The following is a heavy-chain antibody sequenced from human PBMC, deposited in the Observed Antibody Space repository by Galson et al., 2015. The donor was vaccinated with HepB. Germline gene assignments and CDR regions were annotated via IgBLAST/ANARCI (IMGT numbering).Heavy chain of an antibody. CDR2: IKQDGSEK. V-gene: IGHV3-7*03. CDR1: GFTFSSYW. Sequence: SLRLSCAASGFTFSSYWMSWVRQAPGKGLEWVANIKQDGSEKYYVDSVKGRFTISRDNAKNSLYLQMNSLRAEDTAVYYCARAHIVVVVAARFIRTYNWFDPWGQGTLVTVSS. CDR3: ARAHIVVVVAARFIRTYNWFDP. D-gene: IGHD2-15*01. J-gene: IGHJ5*02.